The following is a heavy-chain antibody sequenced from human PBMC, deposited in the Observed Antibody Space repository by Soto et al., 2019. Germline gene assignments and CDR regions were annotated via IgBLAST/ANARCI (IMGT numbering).Heavy chain of an antibody. J-gene: IGHJ3*02. Sequence: QVQLVQSGAEVKKPGSSVKVSCKASGGTFSSYAISWVRQAPGQGLEWMGGIIPIFGTANYAQKFQGRVTITADESTSTAYMELSSLRSEDTAVYYCARDEDGGIAVAGHGAFDIWGQGTMVTVSS. CDR2: IIPIFGTA. CDR3: ARDEDGGIAVAGHGAFDI. CDR1: GGTFSSYA. D-gene: IGHD6-19*01. V-gene: IGHV1-69*12.